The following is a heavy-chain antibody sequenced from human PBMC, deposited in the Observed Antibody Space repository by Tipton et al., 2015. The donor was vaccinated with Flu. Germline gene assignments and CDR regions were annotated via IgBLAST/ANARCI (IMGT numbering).Heavy chain of an antibody. J-gene: IGHJ4*02. CDR3: AKVYCDSTNCYAGRLQFDY. D-gene: IGHD2-2*01. CDR1: GFSISSGYY. CDR2: IHHSGTT. V-gene: IGHV4-38-2*01. Sequence: LRLSCAVSGFSISSGYYWGWIRQPPGKGLEWIGGIHHSGTTYYNPSLKSRVTMSVDTSKNQFSLKLSPVTAADTAVYYCAKVYCDSTNCYAGRLQFDYSGQRTLVTVSS.